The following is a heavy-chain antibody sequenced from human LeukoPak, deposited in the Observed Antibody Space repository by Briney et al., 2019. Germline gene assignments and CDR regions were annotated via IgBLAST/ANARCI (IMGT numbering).Heavy chain of an antibody. CDR1: GFTFSSYG. CDR3: ARGIDY. CDR2: IYTGGGR. J-gene: IGHJ4*02. Sequence: PGGSLRLSCAASGFTFSSYGMSWVRQAPGKGLEWVSVIYTGGGRYYADSVRGRFTISRDTSKNMVFLQMNSLRVEDTAVYYCARGIDYWGRGTLVTVSS. V-gene: IGHV3-53*01.